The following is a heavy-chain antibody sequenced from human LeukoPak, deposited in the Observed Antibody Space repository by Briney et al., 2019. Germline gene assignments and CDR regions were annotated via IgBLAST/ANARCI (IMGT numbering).Heavy chain of an antibody. V-gene: IGHV4-4*02. J-gene: IGHJ5*02. CDR3: ARTPVVVAATGDNWFDP. D-gene: IGHD2-15*01. Sequence: PSGTLSLTCAVSGGSISSSNWWSWVRQPPGKGLEWIGEIYHSGSTNYNPSLKSRVTISVDKSKNQFSLKLSSVTAADTAVYYCARTPVVVAATGDNWFDPWGQGTLVTVSS. CDR1: GGSISSSNW. CDR2: IYHSGST.